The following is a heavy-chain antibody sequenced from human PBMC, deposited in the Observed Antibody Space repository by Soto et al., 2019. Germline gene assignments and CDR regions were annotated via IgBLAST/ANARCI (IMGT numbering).Heavy chain of an antibody. J-gene: IGHJ4*02. D-gene: IGHD1-26*01. CDR1: GFTFTSFA. CDR3: AKGQGVGGIYSLDY. Sequence: DVQLLESGGDLVQPGGSLSLSCVASGFTFTSFAMSWVRQAPGKGLEWVSTISASGVNTYYTDSVKGRCTISRDNSKDTVSLQMTGLRADDAAVYYCAKGQGVGGIYSLDYWGQGTVVTVSS. CDR2: ISASGVNT. V-gene: IGHV3-23*01.